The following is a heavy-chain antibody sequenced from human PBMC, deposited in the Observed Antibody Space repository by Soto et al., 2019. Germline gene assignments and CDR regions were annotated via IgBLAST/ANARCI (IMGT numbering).Heavy chain of an antibody. V-gene: IGHV1-8*01. CDR3: ARMETFGSLNWLEP. CDR1: GYSFTNND. CDR2: MNPGSCDT. Sequence: SVKVSFKASGYSFTNNDVSWVRQATVQVLECMVWMNPGSCDTGYAQKFRGRVTMTRDISIATAYMALSRLRSDDTAIYYCARMETFGSLNWLEPRGQGTMVTVSS. J-gene: IGHJ5*02. D-gene: IGHD3-16*01.